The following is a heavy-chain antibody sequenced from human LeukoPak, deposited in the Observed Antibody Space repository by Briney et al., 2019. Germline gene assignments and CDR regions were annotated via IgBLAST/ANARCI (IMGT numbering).Heavy chain of an antibody. J-gene: IGHJ4*02. V-gene: IGHV4-39*07. CDR2: IYYSGST. CDR3: ARLSLHCSGGSCYRGAFDS. Sequence: SETLSLTCTVSGGSISSSSYYWGWIRQPPGKGLEWIGSIYYSGSTYYNPSLKSRVTISVDTSKNQFSLNLSSVTAADTAVYCARLSLHCSGGSCYRGAFDSWGQGTLVTVSS. CDR1: GGSISSSSYY. D-gene: IGHD2-15*01.